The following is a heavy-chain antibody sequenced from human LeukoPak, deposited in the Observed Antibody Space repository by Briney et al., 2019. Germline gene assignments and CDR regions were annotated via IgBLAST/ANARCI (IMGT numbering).Heavy chain of an antibody. CDR2: INPNGGGT. J-gene: IGHJ4*02. Sequence: GASVKVSCKASGYTFTGYYMYWVRQAPGQGLEWMGWINPNGGGTSYAQKFQDRVTMTRDTSINTAYMELTRLTSEDTAVYYCVREGQTTYYFDYWGQGTLVTVSS. V-gene: IGHV1-2*02. CDR1: GYTFTGYY. D-gene: IGHD1-14*01. CDR3: VREGQTTYYFDY.